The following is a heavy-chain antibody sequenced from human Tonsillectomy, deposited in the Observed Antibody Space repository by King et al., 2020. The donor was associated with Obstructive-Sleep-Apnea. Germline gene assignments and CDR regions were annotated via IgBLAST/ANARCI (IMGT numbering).Heavy chain of an antibody. CDR1: GGSISSSNW. CDR2: IYHSGST. D-gene: IGHD6-19*01. CDR3: ARGRVAVAGARNSGFDY. V-gene: IGHV4-4*02. J-gene: IGHJ4*02. Sequence: VQLQESGPGLVKPSGTLSLSCAVSGGSISSSNWWSWVRQSPGKGLEWIGGIYHSGSTNYDPSLKSRVTLSVDQSKNQFSLKLSSVTAADTAIYYCARGRVAVAGARNSGFDYWGQGTLVTVSS.